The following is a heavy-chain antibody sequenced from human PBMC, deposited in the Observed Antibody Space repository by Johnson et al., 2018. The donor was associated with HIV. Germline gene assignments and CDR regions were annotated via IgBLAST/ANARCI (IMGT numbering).Heavy chain of an antibody. Sequence: QVQLVESGGGLVQPGGSLRLSCAASGFTVSSNYMSWVRQAPGKGLEWVAVISYDGSNKYYADYVKGRFTISRDSSKKTLYLQMNNLRAEDTAVYYCARDTGERQPAYLYAFDIWGQGTMVTVSS. J-gene: IGHJ3*02. D-gene: IGHD1-1*01. CDR2: ISYDGSNK. CDR1: GFTVSSNY. CDR3: ARDTGERQPAYLYAFDI. V-gene: IGHV3-30-3*01.